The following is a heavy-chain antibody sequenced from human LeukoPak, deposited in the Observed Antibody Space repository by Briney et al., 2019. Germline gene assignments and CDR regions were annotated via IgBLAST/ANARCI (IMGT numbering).Heavy chain of an antibody. J-gene: IGHJ4*02. V-gene: IGHV4-4*02. D-gene: IGHD4-17*01. CDR3: ASSYGDYLPLSY. CDR1: GGSISSSNW. Sequence: SGTLSLTCAVSGGSISSSNWWSWVRQPPGKGLEWIGEIYHSGSTNYNPSLKSRVTISVDKSKNQFSLKLSSVTAADTAAYYCASSYGDYLPLSYWGQGTLVTVSS. CDR2: IYHSGST.